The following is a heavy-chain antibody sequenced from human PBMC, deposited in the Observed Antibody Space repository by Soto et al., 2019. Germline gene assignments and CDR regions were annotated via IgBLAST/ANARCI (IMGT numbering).Heavy chain of an antibody. D-gene: IGHD3-22*01. CDR2: ISPYFGKA. CDR1: GYTFISYG. Sequence: ASVKVSCKASGYTFISYGISWVRQAPGQGLEWMGGISPYFGKANHAQKFQGRVTITADESTSTAYMELSSLRSEDTAVYYCAGTLFDYYDSRVNWFDPWGQGTLVTVSS. CDR3: AGTLFDYYDSRVNWFDP. J-gene: IGHJ5*02. V-gene: IGHV1-69*13.